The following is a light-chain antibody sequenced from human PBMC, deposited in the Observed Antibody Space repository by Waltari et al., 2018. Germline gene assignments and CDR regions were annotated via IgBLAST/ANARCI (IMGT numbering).Light chain of an antibody. V-gene: IGKV4-1*01. Sequence: DIVITESLDSLAVSLGERATINCKSSQRVLYSSNNKNYLAWYQQKQGQPPKLLIYWASTREAGVPDRFSGSGSGKDFTLTTSSLQAEDVAVYYCQQYYSTLTFGGGTKVEIK. CDR3: QQYYSTLT. J-gene: IGKJ4*01. CDR2: WAS. CDR1: QRVLYSSNNKNY.